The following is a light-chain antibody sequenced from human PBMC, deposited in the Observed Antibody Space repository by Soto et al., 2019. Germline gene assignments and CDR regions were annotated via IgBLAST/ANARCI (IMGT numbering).Light chain of an antibody. V-gene: IGLV1-51*01. CDR3: GTWDSSLSAGV. CDR2: DNN. Sequence: QSVLTQPPSVSAAPGQKVTISCSGSSSNIGNNYVSWYQQLPGTDPRLLIYDNNKRPSGIPARLSGSKSGTSATLGITGLXXGDKAXXXXGTWDSSLSAGVFGGGTKLTVL. J-gene: IGLJ2*01. CDR1: SSNIGNNY.